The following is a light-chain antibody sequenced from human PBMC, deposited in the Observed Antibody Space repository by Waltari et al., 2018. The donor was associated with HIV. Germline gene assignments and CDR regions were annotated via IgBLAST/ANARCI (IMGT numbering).Light chain of an antibody. Sequence: QSALTQPASVSGSPGQSITISCTGTSSDVGSYNLVSWYQQHPGKAPKLMIYEVSKRPSGGSNPFSGSKSGNTASLTISGLQAEDEADYYCCSYAGSSTHVVFGGGTKLTVL. CDR2: EVS. V-gene: IGLV2-23*02. CDR1: SSDVGSYNL. CDR3: CSYAGSSTHVV. J-gene: IGLJ2*01.